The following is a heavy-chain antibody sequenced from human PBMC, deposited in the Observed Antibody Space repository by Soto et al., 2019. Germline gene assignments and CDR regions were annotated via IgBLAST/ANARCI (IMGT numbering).Heavy chain of an antibody. D-gene: IGHD5-18*01. CDR2: ISKSGSGGST. CDR3: AKKLDTAMAHYFDY. CDR1: GFTISNYP. Sequence: PGGSLGLSCAASGFTISNYPTSWVRQAPGMGLEWVSAISKSGSGGSTYYADSVKGRFTISRDNSKNTLYLQMNSLRAEDTAVYYCAKKLDTAMAHYFDYWGQGTLVTVSS. J-gene: IGHJ4*02. V-gene: IGHV3-23*01.